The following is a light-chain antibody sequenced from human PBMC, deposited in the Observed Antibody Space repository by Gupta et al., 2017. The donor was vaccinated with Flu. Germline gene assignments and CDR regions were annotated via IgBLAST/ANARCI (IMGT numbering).Light chain of an antibody. J-gene: IGKJ2*01. Sequence: DIQMTQSPSSLSASVGDRVTITCRASQNVRKYLNWYQQKPGEAPKLLIYGASNLQNGVPSRFSGSGSGTDFTLTISSLQPEDFASYHCQQSYNAPCTFGQGTTLEIK. V-gene: IGKV1-39*01. CDR1: QNVRKY. CDR3: QQSYNAPCT. CDR2: GAS.